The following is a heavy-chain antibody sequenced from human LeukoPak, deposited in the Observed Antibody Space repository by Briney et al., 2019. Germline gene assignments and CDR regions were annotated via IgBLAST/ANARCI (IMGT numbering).Heavy chain of an antibody. CDR1: GFTFSNYA. CDR3: ARVITYDSSGYYY. V-gene: IGHV3-23*01. CDR2: FTGSGDDT. J-gene: IGHJ4*02. Sequence: GGSLRLSCAASGFTFSNYAMSWVRRAPGKGLEWVSTFTGSGDDTYYADSVKGRFTISRDNSKNTLYLQMNSLRAEDTAVYYCARVITYDSSGYYYWGQGTLVTVSS. D-gene: IGHD3-22*01.